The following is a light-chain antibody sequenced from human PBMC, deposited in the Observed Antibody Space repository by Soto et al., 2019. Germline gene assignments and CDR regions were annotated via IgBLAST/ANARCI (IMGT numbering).Light chain of an antibody. V-gene: IGKV3-15*01. CDR2: GAS. CDR3: QQYHAWPLT. CDR1: QSISSN. J-gene: IGKJ4*01. Sequence: EIVMTQSPATLSVSPGERATLTCRASQSISSNLAWYQQRPGQAPRLLIFGASTRATGVPARFSGSGSGTEFPLTISSLESEDFALYYCQQYHAWPLTFERGTNLEIK.